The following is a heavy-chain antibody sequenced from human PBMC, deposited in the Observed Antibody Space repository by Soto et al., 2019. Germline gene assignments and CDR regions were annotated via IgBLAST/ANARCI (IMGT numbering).Heavy chain of an antibody. CDR3: AHITGYCSGGSCRLDP. J-gene: IGHJ5*02. Sequence: GSGPTLVNPTQTLTLTCTFSGFSLSTSGVGVGWIRQPPGKALEWLALIYWNDDKRYSPSLKSRLTITKDTSKNQVVLTMTNMDPVDTATYYCAHITGYCSGGSCRLDPWGQGTLVTVS. CDR1: GFSLSTSGVG. V-gene: IGHV2-5*01. D-gene: IGHD2-15*01. CDR2: IYWNDDK.